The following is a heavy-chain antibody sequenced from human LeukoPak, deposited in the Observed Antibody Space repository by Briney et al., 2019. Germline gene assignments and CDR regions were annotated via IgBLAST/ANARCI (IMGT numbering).Heavy chain of an antibody. CDR1: GFTFRSYS. V-gene: IGHV3-48*01. J-gene: IGHJ5*02. Sequence: GGSLRLSCAASGFTFRSYSMNWVRQAPGKGLEWVSFIHSSSTPIYYADSVKGRFTVSRDNAKNSLYLQMNSLRAEDTAVYYCGRETWFDPWGQGTLVTVSS. CDR3: GRETWFDP. CDR2: IHSSSTPI.